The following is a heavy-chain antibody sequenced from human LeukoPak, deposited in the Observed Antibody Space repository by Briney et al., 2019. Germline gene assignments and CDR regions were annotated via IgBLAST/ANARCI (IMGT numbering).Heavy chain of an antibody. CDR3: ARATTYDILTGYFDY. J-gene: IGHJ4*02. CDR2: ISSSSSYI. Sequence: PGGSLRLSCAASGFTFSSYTMNWVRQAPGKGLEWVSSISSSSSYIYYAESVKGRFTMSRDNAKNSLYLQMNSLRAEDTAGYYCARATTYDILTGYFDYWGQGTLVTVSS. D-gene: IGHD3-9*01. CDR1: GFTFSSYT. V-gene: IGHV3-21*01.